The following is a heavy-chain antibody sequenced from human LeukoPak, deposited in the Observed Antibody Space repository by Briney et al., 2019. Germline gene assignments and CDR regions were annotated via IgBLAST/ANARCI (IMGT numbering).Heavy chain of an antibody. V-gene: IGHV4-4*07. CDR3: ARDGADVYGRAFDY. J-gene: IGHJ4*02. CDR1: GGSISSYF. CDR2: IHASGTI. Sequence: SETLSLTCNVSGGSISSYFWTWIRQPAGKGLEWIGRIHASGTINYNSSLKSRVSMSVDTSKNQFSLKLTSVTAADTAVYFCARDGADVYGRAFDYWGQGTLVSVSP. D-gene: IGHD3-10*01.